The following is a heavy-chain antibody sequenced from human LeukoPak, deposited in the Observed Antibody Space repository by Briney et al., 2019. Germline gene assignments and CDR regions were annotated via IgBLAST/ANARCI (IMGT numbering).Heavy chain of an antibody. CDR1: GGAFRSFV. Sequence: SVQVSCNASGGAFRSFVITWVRPVTGQGLEWMGKIIPYLDIPDYTQKFQGRVTITADRSTSTAYMEVSGLRSEDTAIYYCARAGYYEVDALDVWGQGTTVTVSS. V-gene: IGHV1-69*04. CDR3: ARAGYYEVDALDV. CDR2: IIPYLDIP. D-gene: IGHD3-16*01. J-gene: IGHJ6*02.